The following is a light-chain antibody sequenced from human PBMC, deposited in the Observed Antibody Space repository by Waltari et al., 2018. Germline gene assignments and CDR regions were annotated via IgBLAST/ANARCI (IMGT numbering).Light chain of an antibody. CDR2: DVS. V-gene: IGLV2-23*02. Sequence: QSALTQPASVSGSPGQSITISCTGTSSDVGGYNYVSWYQQYPGKAPKLMLYDVSKRPSWVSNRFSGSKSGNTASLTISGLQAEDEADYYCCSYAGSSTHVLFGGGTKLTVL. J-gene: IGLJ2*01. CDR1: SSDVGGYNY. CDR3: CSYAGSSTHVL.